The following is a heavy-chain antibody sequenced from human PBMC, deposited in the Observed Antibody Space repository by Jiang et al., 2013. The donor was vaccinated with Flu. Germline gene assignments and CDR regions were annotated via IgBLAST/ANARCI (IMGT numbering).Heavy chain of an antibody. V-gene: IGHV1-18*04. CDR3: ARDAGRVSGYDSRTYYHFDY. CDR1: YG. D-gene: IGHD5-12*01. CDR2: ISAYNGNT. Sequence: YGISWVRQAPGQGLEWMGWISAYNGNTNYAQKLQGRVTMTTDTSTSTAYMELRSLRSDDTAVYYCARDAGRVSGYDSRTYYHFDYWGQGNPGHRLL. J-gene: IGHJ4*02.